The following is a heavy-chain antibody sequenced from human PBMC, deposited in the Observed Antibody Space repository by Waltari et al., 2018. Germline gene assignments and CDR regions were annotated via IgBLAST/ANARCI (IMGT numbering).Heavy chain of an antibody. Sequence: EVQLVESGGGLVQPGGSLRLSCAASGFTFSSYAMNWVRQAPGKGLEWVSYISSSGSTIYYADSVKGRFTISRDNAKNSLYLQMNSLRAEDTAVYYCATLSRDSSGYPIDYWGQGTLVTVSS. CDR2: ISSSGSTI. J-gene: IGHJ4*02. CDR1: GFTFSSYA. D-gene: IGHD3-22*01. V-gene: IGHV3-48*03. CDR3: ATLSRDSSGYPIDY.